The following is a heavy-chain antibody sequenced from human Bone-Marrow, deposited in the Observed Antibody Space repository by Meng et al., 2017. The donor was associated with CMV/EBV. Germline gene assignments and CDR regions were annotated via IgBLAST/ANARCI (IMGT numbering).Heavy chain of an antibody. Sequence: ASVKASCKASGYTFTSYAINWVRQATGQGLEWMGWMNPNSGNTGYAQKFQGRVTMTRNTSISTAYMELSSLRSEDTAVYYCARVGQNSITIFGVVISYYFDYWGQGTLVTVSS. D-gene: IGHD3-3*01. CDR2: MNPNSGNT. J-gene: IGHJ4*02. CDR3: ARVGQNSITIFGVVISYYFDY. CDR1: GYTFTSYA. V-gene: IGHV1-8*01.